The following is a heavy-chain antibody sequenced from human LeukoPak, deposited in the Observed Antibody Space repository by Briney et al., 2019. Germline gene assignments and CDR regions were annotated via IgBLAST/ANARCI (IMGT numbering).Heavy chain of an antibody. CDR1: GGSISNYY. D-gene: IGHD2-21*02. CDR3: ARVTDPRYNWFDP. V-gene: IGHV4-4*07. J-gene: IGHJ5*02. CDR2: IHTSGST. Sequence: SETLSLTCTVSGGSISNYYWTWIRQPAGKGPEWIGRIHTSGSTNYNPSLKSRANMSVDTSKNQFSLKLSSVTAADTAVYYCARVTDPRYNWFDPWGQGTLVTVSS.